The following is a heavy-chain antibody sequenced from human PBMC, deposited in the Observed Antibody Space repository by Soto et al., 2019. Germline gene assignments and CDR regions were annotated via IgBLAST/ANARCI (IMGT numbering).Heavy chain of an antibody. CDR3: ARDRLFGYSSLFDY. V-gene: IGHV3-13*04. D-gene: IGHD6-13*01. Sequence: SGGSLRLSCAASGFTFSSYDMHWVRQATGKGLEWVSAIGTAGDTYYPGSVKGRFTISRENAKNSLYLQMNSLRAGDTAVYYCARDRLFGYSSLFDYWGQGTLVTVSS. CDR1: GFTFSSYD. J-gene: IGHJ4*02. CDR2: IGTAGDT.